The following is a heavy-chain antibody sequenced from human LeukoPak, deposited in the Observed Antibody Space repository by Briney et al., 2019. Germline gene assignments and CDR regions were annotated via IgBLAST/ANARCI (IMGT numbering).Heavy chain of an antibody. CDR2: MNPSSGNT. D-gene: IGHD5-18*01. J-gene: IGHJ4*02. V-gene: IGHV1-8*01. CDR1: GYTFTSYD. Sequence: ASVKVSCKASGYTFTSYDINWVRQATGQGLGWMGWMNPSSGNTGYAQKFQGRVTMTRNTSISTAYMELSSLRSEDTAVYYCARRLRRGYSYGYGSDYWGQGTLVTVSS. CDR3: ARRLRRGYSYGYGSDY.